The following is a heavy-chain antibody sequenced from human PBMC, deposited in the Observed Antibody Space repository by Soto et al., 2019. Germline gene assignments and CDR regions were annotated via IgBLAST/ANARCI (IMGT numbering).Heavy chain of an antibody. J-gene: IGHJ4*02. CDR2: ISYDGGNK. CDR3: EKDVLHYEGDDSPDY. V-gene: IGHV3-30*18. CDR1: GFTFSNYG. D-gene: IGHD3-16*01. Sequence: QVQLVESGGGVVQPGRSLRLSCAASGFTFSNYGMHWVRQAPGKGLEWVALISYDGGNKYYADSVKGRFTISRDSSKNKLYLQMNSLRTEDTALYYCEKDVLHYEGDDSPDYWGQRTLVTVSS.